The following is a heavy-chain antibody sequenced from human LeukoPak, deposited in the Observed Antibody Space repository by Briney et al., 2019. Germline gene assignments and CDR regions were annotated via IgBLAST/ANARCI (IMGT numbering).Heavy chain of an antibody. CDR2: INNDGSST. CDR3: AREDRAAAADNYYYYYGMDV. D-gene: IGHD6-13*01. CDR1: GFTISNSW. Sequence: GGSLRLSCAASGFTISNSWMHWVRQAPGKGLVWVSHINNDGSSTNYADSVNGRFTISRDDAKNTLYLEMNSLRAEDTAVYYCAREDRAAAADNYYYYYGMDVWGQGTTVTVSS. V-gene: IGHV3-74*01. J-gene: IGHJ6*02.